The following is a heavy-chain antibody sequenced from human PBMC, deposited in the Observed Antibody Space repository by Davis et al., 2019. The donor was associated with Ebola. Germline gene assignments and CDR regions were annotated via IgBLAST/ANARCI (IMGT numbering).Heavy chain of an antibody. D-gene: IGHD3/OR15-3a*01. CDR1: GFALRIYS. J-gene: IGHJ6*01. CDR2: TSHDGSHI. V-gene: IGHV3-30-3*01. CDR3: ARRQYDLSSGHYSGNFQYAMDV. Sequence: PGGSLRLSCVASGFALRIYSFHWVRQAPGKGLEWVAVTSHDGSHIEYAGSVKGRFTISRDNSQNTLHLQMNSLRVEDTAVYYCARRQYDLSSGHYSGNFQYAMDVWGQGTTVTVSS.